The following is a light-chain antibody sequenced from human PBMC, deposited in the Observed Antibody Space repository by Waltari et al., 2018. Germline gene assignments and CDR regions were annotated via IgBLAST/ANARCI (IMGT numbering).Light chain of an antibody. CDR1: QSVSSD. CDR2: AAS. V-gene: IGKV3-15*01. J-gene: IGKJ1*01. CDR3: QQYNNWPLT. Sequence: EMVMTQSPATLSVSPGERATLSCRASQSVSSDLAWYQQKSGQAPRLRIYAASSRATGTPARFNGGGSGTEFTLTISSLQSGDSAVYYCQQYNNWPLTFGQGTKVEIK.